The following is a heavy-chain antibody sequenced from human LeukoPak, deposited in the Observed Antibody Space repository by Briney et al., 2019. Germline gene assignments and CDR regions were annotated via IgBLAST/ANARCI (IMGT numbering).Heavy chain of an antibody. CDR3: ATKSTRVVPAAIDYYYYMDV. Sequence: PGGSLRLSCAASGFTFSSYAMSWVRQAPGKGLEWVSAISGSGGSTYYADSVKGRFTISRDNSKNTLYLQMNSLRAEDTAVYYCATKSTRVVPAAIDYYYYMDVLGKGTTVTVSS. V-gene: IGHV3-23*01. D-gene: IGHD2-2*01. J-gene: IGHJ6*03. CDR1: GFTFSSYA. CDR2: ISGSGGST.